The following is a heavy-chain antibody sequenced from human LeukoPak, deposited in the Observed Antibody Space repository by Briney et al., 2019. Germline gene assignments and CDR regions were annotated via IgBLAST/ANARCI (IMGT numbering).Heavy chain of an antibody. CDR1: GFTFNSYS. V-gene: IGHV3-21*06. CDR2: IIGSGSEM. J-gene: IGHJ3*01. D-gene: IGHD1-26*01. CDR3: AKVESNIVGAMFFSFDV. Sequence: GGSLRLSCGGSGFTFNSYSMNWVRQAPGKGLEWVASIIGSGSEMFYADSLKGRFTISRDNSKNSLYLQMNSLRVEDTAVYYCAKVESNIVGAMFFSFDVWGQGTMVSVSS.